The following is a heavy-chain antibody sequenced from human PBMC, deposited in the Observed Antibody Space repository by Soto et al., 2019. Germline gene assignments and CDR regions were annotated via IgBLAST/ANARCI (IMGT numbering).Heavy chain of an antibody. CDR3: ARQEIRYIFDY. J-gene: IGHJ4*02. CDR2: IYYSGST. D-gene: IGHD2-2*02. V-gene: IGHV4-39*01. CDR1: GGSISSSSYY. Sequence: SETLSLTCTVSGGSISSSSYYWGWIRQPPGKGLEWIGSIYYSGSTYYNPSLKSRITISVDTSKNQFSLKLSSVTAADTAVYYCARQEIRYIFDYWGQGTLVTVSS.